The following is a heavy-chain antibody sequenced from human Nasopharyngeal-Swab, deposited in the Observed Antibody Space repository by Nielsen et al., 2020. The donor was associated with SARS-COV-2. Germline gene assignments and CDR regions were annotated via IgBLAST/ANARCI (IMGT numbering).Heavy chain of an antibody. V-gene: IGHV5-51*01. D-gene: IGHD3-22*01. J-gene: IGHJ4*02. Sequence: GESLKISCKGSGYSFTSYWIGWVSQMPGKGLERMGIIYPGDSDTRYSPSFQGLVTISADKSISTTYLQWSSLKASDTAMYFCARLDYYDSSGYYSLIGPEYYFDYWGQGTLVTVSS. CDR2: IYPGDSDT. CDR3: ARLDYYDSSGYYSLIGPEYYFDY. CDR1: GYSFTSYW.